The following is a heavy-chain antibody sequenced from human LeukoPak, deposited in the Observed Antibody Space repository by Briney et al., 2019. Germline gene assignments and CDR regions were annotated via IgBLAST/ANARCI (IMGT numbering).Heavy chain of an antibody. Sequence: SETLSLTCAVSGGSISSSNWWSWVRQPPGKGLEWIGEIYHSGSTNYNPSLKSRVTISVDTSKNQFSLQLNSVTPEDTAVYYCARSSSSDLWPFDYWGQGTLVTVSS. CDR2: IYHSGST. D-gene: IGHD6-6*01. CDR3: ARSSSSDLWPFDY. V-gene: IGHV4-4*02. J-gene: IGHJ4*02. CDR1: GGSISSSNW.